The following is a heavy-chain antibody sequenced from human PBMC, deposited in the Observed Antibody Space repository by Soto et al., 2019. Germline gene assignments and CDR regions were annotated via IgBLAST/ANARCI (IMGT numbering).Heavy chain of an antibody. V-gene: IGHV3-23*01. CDR1: GFTFSSYA. Sequence: EVQLLESGGGLVQPGGSLRLSCAASGFTFSSYAMSWVRQAPGKGLEWVSAISGSGGSTYYADSVKGRFTISRDNSKNTLYLQMNSLRAEDTAVYYCAKVPDFWSGYYRHPPYGYWGQGTLVTVSS. CDR2: ISGSGGST. D-gene: IGHD3-3*01. J-gene: IGHJ4*02. CDR3: AKVPDFWSGYYRHPPYGY.